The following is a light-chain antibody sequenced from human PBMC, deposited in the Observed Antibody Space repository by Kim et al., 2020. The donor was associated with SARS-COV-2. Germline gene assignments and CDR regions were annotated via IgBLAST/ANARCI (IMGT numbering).Light chain of an antibody. V-gene: IGLV6-57*04. J-gene: IGLJ3*02. Sequence: NFMLTQPHSVSEFPGKAVTISCTRSSGSIATKYVQWYQQRPGSAPTTVIYEDNQRPSGVPDRFSGSIDSSSNSASLTISGLKTEDEADYYCQSSDNNQEVFGGGTQLTVL. CDR1: SGSIATKY. CDR3: QSSDNNQEV. CDR2: EDN.